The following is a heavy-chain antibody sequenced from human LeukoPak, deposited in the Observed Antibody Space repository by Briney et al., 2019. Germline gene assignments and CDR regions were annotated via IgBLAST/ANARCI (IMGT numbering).Heavy chain of an antibody. Sequence: GASVKVSCKASGYTFTSCDINWVRQATGQGLEWMGWMNPNSGNTGYAQKFQGRVTMTRNTSISTAYMELSSLRSEDTAVYYCAIVAWGAPYYFDYWGQGTLVTVSS. J-gene: IGHJ4*02. CDR1: GYTFTSCD. V-gene: IGHV1-8*01. CDR2: MNPNSGNT. D-gene: IGHD1-26*01. CDR3: AIVAWGAPYYFDY.